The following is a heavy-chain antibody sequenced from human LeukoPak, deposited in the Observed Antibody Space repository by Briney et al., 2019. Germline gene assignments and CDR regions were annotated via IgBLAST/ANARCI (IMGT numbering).Heavy chain of an antibody. CDR1: GFTFRSYD. CDR2: IGTAGDT. CDR3: ARAKICTNGVCHSGGMDV. V-gene: IGHV3-13*01. J-gene: IGHJ6*02. Sequence: PGGSLTLSCPASGFTFRSYDMHWVRQATAKGREWVSSIGTAGDTYYPCSLKGRFTISRENAKNSLYLQMTSLRAGDTAVYYCARAKICTNGVCHSGGMDVWGQGTTVTVSS. D-gene: IGHD2-8*01.